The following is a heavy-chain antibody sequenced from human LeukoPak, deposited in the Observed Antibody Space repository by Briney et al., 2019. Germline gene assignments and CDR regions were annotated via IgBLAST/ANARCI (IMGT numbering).Heavy chain of an antibody. CDR3: AKVWRGHYYDY. CDR1: GFTVNDYV. Sequence: GGSLRLSCAASGFTVNDYVMSWVRQAPGRGLEWVSSISGTGGSTYYADSVKGRFTISRDNSKNTLYLQMNTLRAEDTAIYYCAKVWRGHYYDYWGQGTLVTVSS. J-gene: IGHJ4*02. CDR2: ISGTGGST. D-gene: IGHD1-1*01. V-gene: IGHV3-23*01.